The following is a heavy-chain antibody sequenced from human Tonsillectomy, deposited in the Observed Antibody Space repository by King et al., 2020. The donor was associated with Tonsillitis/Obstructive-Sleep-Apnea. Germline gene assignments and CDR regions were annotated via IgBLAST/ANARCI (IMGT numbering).Heavy chain of an antibody. V-gene: IGHV3-20*04. CDR1: GFTFDEYG. D-gene: IGHD3-10*01. CDR2: INWNGINT. J-gene: IGHJ3*01. Sequence: KLVQSGGGLLRPGGSLRLSCVASGFTFDEYGLSWVRQAPGQGLEWVSGINWNGINTGYADSVTGRFTISRDNANNSLYLQINNLRAEDTALYYCARGGELGSAFDVWGQGTLVTVSS. CDR3: ARGGELGSAFDV.